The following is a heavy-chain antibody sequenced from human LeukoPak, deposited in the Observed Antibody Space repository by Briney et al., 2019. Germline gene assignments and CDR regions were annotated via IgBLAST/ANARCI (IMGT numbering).Heavy chain of an antibody. D-gene: IGHD5/OR15-5a*01. V-gene: IGHV1-2*06. CDR1: GYTFTGQY. CDR2: ITPHNGDT. CDR3: ARGAGPVSTPDYYFNGLDV. Sequence: GASVTVSCTASGYTFTGQYIYWMRQAPGQGLEWMGRITPHNGDTNDAQRFQGRVTMTSDTSISTAFMELTRLRSDDTAVYYCARGAGPVSTPDYYFNGLDVWGQGTTVTVSS. J-gene: IGHJ6*02.